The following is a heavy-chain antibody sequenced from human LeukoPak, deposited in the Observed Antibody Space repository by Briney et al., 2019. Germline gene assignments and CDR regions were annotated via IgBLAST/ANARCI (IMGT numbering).Heavy chain of an antibody. CDR1: GFTVSSNY. J-gene: IGHJ3*02. D-gene: IGHD5-24*01. V-gene: IGHV3-53*01. CDR2: IYSGGST. Sequence: GGSLRLSCAASGFTVSSNYMSWVRQAPGKGLEWVSVIYSGGSTYYADSVKGRFTISRDNSKNTLYLQMNSLRAKDTAVYYCARVDKGWLQFGAFDIWGQGTMVTVSS. CDR3: ARVDKGWLQFGAFDI.